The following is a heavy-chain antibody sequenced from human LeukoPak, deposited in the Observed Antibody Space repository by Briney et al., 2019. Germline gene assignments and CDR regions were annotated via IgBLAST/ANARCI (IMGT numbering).Heavy chain of an antibody. Sequence: GGSLRLSCAASGFTLSSYSMNWVRQAPGKGLEWVSSISSSSSYIHYTDSVKGRFTISRDNTKKSLYLQMNSLRAGDTAVYYCARDRYDRSGYYDYWGQGTLVTVSS. CDR1: GFTLSSYS. CDR3: ARDRYDRSGYYDY. J-gene: IGHJ4*02. V-gene: IGHV3-21*01. CDR2: ISSSSSYI. D-gene: IGHD3-22*01.